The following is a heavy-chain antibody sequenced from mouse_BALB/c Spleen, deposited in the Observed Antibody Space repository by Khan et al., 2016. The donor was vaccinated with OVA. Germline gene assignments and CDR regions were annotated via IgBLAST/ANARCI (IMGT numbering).Heavy chain of an antibody. CDR2: IWGGGGT. CDR1: GFSLSRYN. J-gene: IGHJ4*01. Sequence: VKLQESGPGLVAPSQSLSITCTVSGFSLSRYNIHWVRQPPGKGLEWLGMIWGGGGTDYNSTLKSSLSISKDNSKSQVFLKMNSLQTDDTAMYYCARAYYRYDGYYAMDYWDQGTSVTVTS. CDR3: ARAYYRYDGYYAMDY. D-gene: IGHD2-14*01. V-gene: IGHV2-6-4*01.